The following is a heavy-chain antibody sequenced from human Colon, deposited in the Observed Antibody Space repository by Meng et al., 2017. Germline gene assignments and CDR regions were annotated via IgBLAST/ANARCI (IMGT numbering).Heavy chain of an antibody. J-gene: IGHJ4*02. V-gene: IGHV4-31*02. CDR2: ISNSGST. Sequence: PPEAGPGTSKPSHVPSLTCTFSGWSNSSGGYYWSWIRQHPGKGLEWIGYISNSGSTYYNPSLKSRTTISIDTSKNQFSLNLFSLTVADTAVYYCARTGLHSYYFDYWGQGTLVTVSS. CDR3: ARTGLHSYYFDY. D-gene: IGHD2-21*01. CDR1: GWSNSSGGYY.